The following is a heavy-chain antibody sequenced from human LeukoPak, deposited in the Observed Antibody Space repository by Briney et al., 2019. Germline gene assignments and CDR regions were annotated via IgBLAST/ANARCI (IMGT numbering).Heavy chain of an antibody. V-gene: IGHV4-30-2*01. J-gene: IGHJ6*02. Sequence: PSETLSLTCAVSGGSISSGGYSWSWLRQPPGKGLEWIGYIYHSGSTYYNPSLKSRVTISVDRSKNQFSLKLSSVTAADTAVYYCARVIGAAAGTVYYYYYAMDVWGQGTTVTVSS. CDR1: GGSISSGGYS. CDR2: IYHSGST. D-gene: IGHD6-13*01. CDR3: ARVIGAAAGTVYYYYYAMDV.